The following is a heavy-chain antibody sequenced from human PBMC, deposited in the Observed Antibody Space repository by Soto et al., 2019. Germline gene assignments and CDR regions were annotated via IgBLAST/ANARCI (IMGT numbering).Heavy chain of an antibody. Sequence: QVQLVESGGGVVQPGRSLRLSCAASGFTFSSYGMHWVRQAPGKGLEWVAVIWYDGSNKYYADSVKGRFTISRDNSKNTLYLQMNSLRAEDTAVYYCAREFRGLIRGGALNYWGQGTLVTVSS. CDR3: AREFRGLIRGGALNY. J-gene: IGHJ4*02. CDR1: GFTFSSYG. D-gene: IGHD3-10*01. V-gene: IGHV3-33*01. CDR2: IWYDGSNK.